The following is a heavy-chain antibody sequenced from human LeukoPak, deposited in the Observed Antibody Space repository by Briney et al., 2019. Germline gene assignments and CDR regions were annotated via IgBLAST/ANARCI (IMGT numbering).Heavy chain of an antibody. D-gene: IGHD6-19*01. CDR2: ISSSSSTI. CDR3: ASGNSGWYDY. CDR1: GFTFSGYT. V-gene: IGHV3-48*01. Sequence: PGGSLRLSCAASGFTFSGYTMNWVRQAPGKGLEWVSYISSSSSTIYYVDSVKGRFTISRDNAKSPLYLQMNSLRADDTAVYYCASGNSGWYDYWGQGTLVTV. J-gene: IGHJ4*02.